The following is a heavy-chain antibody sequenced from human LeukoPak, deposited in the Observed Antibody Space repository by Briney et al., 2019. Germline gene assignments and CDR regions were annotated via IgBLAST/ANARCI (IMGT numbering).Heavy chain of an antibody. CDR3: ARVGKQWLAIDY. D-gene: IGHD6-19*01. J-gene: IGHJ4*02. CDR2: IYSGGFI. V-gene: IGHV3-66*01. Sequence: GGSLRLSCAASGFTVSGTYMGWVRQAPGKGLEWVSVIYSGGFIYYADSVKGRFTISSDNSKNTLYLQMNSLRAEDTAVYYCARVGKQWLAIDYWGQGTLVTVSS. CDR1: GFTVSGTY.